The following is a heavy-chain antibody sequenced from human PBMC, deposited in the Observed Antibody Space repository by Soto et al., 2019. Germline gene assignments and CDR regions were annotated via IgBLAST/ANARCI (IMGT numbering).Heavy chain of an antibody. CDR2: INSDGST. Sequence: EVQLVESGGGLIPPGGSLRLSCAASGFLVNSAYMTWVRQAPGKGLEWLSMINSDGSTLYAESVQGRFTIARDNSKNRLDLQINSLRAEDKAMYYCARRGYSFAWGYWGQGTLVIVTS. D-gene: IGHD3-16*01. CDR1: GFLVNSAY. J-gene: IGHJ4*02. V-gene: IGHV3-53*01. CDR3: ARRGYSFAWGY.